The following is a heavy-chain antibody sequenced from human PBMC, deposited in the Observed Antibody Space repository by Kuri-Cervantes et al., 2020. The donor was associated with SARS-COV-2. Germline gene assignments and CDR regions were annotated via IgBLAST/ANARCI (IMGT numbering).Heavy chain of an antibody. D-gene: IGHD3-3*01. CDR3: ARRDYDFWSGSFRFDP. Sequence: LRLSCTVSGHSISNVYYWAWIRQPPGKGLEWIAYINHGGSTFYNPSLKSRVTMSVDTSRNQFSLRLSPVTAADTAVYYCARRDYDFWSGSFRFDPWGQGTLVTVSS. J-gene: IGHJ5*02. V-gene: IGHV4-38-2*02. CDR2: INHGGST. CDR1: GHSISNVYY.